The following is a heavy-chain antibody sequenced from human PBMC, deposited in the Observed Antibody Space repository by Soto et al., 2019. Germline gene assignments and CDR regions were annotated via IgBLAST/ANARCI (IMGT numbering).Heavy chain of an antibody. Sequence: PSETLSLTCTVSGGSISSGGYYWSWIRQHPGKGLEWIGYIYYSGSTYYNPSLKSRVTISVDTSKNQFSLKLSSVTAADTAVHYCAREATTPYYDILTGYYRSYYYYYMDVWGKGTTVTVSS. D-gene: IGHD3-9*01. CDR2: IYYSGST. CDR3: AREATTPYYDILTGYYRSYYYYYMDV. CDR1: GGSISSGGYY. V-gene: IGHV4-31*03. J-gene: IGHJ6*03.